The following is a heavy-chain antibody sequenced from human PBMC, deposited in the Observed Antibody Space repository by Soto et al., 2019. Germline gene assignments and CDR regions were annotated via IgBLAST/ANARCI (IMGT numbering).Heavy chain of an antibody. CDR2: ISSSGTNT. D-gene: IGHD4-17*01. CDR3: AKNSPLSVSPLNA. Sequence: GGSLRLSCAASGFTFSSSAMSWIRQAPGKGLEWVSAISSSGTNTYYADSVKGRFPISRDNSNNTLYLQMNSLRAEDTAVYYCAKNSPLSVSPLNAWGQRTLVTVSS. CDR1: GFTFSSSA. V-gene: IGHV3-23*01. J-gene: IGHJ5*02.